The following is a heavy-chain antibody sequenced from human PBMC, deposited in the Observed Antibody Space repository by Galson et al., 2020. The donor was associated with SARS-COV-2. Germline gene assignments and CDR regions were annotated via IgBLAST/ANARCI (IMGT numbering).Heavy chain of an antibody. Sequence: ASVKVSCKASRYIFNTYGISWVRQAPGQGLEWMGWISGYNGDTILAQKLQGRVTMTTDTSTSTVYMELRSLISDDTAVYYCARDIYDSSGYQMGYWGQGTLVTVSS. V-gene: IGHV1-18*01. CDR2: ISGYNGDT. J-gene: IGHJ4*02. CDR1: RYIFNTYG. CDR3: ARDIYDSSGYQMGY. D-gene: IGHD3-22*01.